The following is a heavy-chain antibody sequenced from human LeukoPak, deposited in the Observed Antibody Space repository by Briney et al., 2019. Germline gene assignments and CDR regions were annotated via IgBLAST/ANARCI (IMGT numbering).Heavy chain of an antibody. CDR3: ARYSYGSYYFDY. Sequence: SVKVSCKASGGTFSSYAISWVRQAPGQGLEWMGRIIPILGIANYAQKFRGRVTITADKSTSTAYMELSSLRSEDTAVYYCARYSYGSYYFDYWGQGTLVTVSS. CDR1: GGTFSSYA. J-gene: IGHJ4*02. V-gene: IGHV1-69*04. D-gene: IGHD5-18*01. CDR2: IIPILGIA.